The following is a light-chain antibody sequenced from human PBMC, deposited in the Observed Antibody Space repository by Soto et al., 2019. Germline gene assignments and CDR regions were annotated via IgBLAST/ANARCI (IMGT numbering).Light chain of an antibody. V-gene: IGLV2-23*01. J-gene: IGLJ3*02. CDR2: ADS. CDR1: SRDAGSYNC. Sequence: QSALTQPASVSGSPGQSITISCAGTSRDAGSYNCVSWYQQHPVKAPTVMIYADSKRPSVVSNRFSGSKSGNTPSLTISGLQAEDEADYYCCSYASSSTYWVYGGGTKLTVL. CDR3: CSYASSSTYWV.